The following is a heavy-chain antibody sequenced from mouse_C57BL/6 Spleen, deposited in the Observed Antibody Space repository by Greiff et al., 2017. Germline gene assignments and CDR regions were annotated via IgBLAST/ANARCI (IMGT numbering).Heavy chain of an antibody. D-gene: IGHD1-1*01. CDR1: GYTFTSYW. CDR2: IDPSDSYT. V-gene: IGHV1-59*01. Sequence: QVQLKQPGAELVRPGTSVKLSCKASGYTFTSYWMHWVKQRPGQGLEWIGVIDPSDSYTTYNQKFKGKATLTVDTSSSTAYMQISSLTSEDSAVYYCARLGSTTRVKYFDVWGTGTTGTVSS. J-gene: IGHJ1*03. CDR3: ARLGSTTRVKYFDV.